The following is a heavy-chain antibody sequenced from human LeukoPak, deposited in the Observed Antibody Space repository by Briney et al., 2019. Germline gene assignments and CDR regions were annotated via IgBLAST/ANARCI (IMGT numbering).Heavy chain of an antibody. Sequence: ASVKVSCKASGYTFTSYGISWVRQAPGQGLEWMGWISAYNGNTNYAQKLQGRVTMTTDTSTSTAYMELRSLRSDDTAVYYCAREEQLVPPYYYYYMDVWGQGTTVTVSS. D-gene: IGHD6-6*01. CDR1: GYTFTSYG. J-gene: IGHJ6*03. CDR2: ISAYNGNT. CDR3: AREEQLVPPYYYYYMDV. V-gene: IGHV1-18*01.